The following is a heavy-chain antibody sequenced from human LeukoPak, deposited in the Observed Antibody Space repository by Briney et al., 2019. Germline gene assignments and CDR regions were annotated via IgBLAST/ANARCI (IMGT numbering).Heavy chain of an antibody. CDR3: ARDYGFYSGLYFFDY. D-gene: IGHD1-26*01. CDR2: INPNSGVT. Sequence: ASVNVSFKSSVYTFTCHYIHGVRQAPGQGLEWMGWINPNSGVTKYAQKFQGRVTMTRDTSISTAYMELSKLRSDDTAVYSCARDYGFYSGLYFFDYWGQGTLVTVSS. J-gene: IGHJ4*02. V-gene: IGHV1-2*02. CDR1: VYTFTCHY.